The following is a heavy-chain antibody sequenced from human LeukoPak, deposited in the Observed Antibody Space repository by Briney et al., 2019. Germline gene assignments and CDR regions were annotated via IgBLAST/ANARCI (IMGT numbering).Heavy chain of an antibody. CDR1: GGSISSGDYY. CDR2: IYYSGST. V-gene: IGHV4-30-4*01. J-gene: IGHJ3*02. Sequence: SQTLSLTFTVSGGSISSGDYYWSWIRQPPGKGLEWTGYIYYSGSTYYNPSLKSRVTISVDTSKNQFSLKLSSVTAADTAVYYCARLITVVPAAISAFDIWGQGTMVTVSS. D-gene: IGHD2-2*01. CDR3: ARLITVVPAAISAFDI.